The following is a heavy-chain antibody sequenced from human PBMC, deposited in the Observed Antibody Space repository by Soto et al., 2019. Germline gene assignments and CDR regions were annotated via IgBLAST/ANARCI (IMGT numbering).Heavy chain of an antibody. J-gene: IGHJ4*02. D-gene: IGHD5-12*01. Sequence: ASVKVSCKASGYTFTGYYMHWVRQAPGQGLEWMGWINPNSGGTNYAQKFQGWVTMTRDTSISTAYMELSRLRSDDTAVYYCARDRDGYRRGVPYYFDYWGQGTLVTVSS. CDR1: GYTFTGYY. CDR2: INPNSGGT. V-gene: IGHV1-2*04. CDR3: ARDRDGYRRGVPYYFDY.